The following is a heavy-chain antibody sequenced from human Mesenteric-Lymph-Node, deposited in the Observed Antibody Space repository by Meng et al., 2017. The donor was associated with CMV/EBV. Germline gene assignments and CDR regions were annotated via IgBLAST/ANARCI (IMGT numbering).Heavy chain of an antibody. Sequence: GESLKISCVVSGFTISTYWMHWVRQVPGKGLEWVSRINTDGSKTNYADSVKGRFTISRDNAKNSLYLQMNSLRAEDTALYHCARVFSGSSEYYVDYWGQGTLVTVSS. D-gene: IGHD1-26*01. V-gene: IGHV3-74*01. CDR2: INTDGSKT. J-gene: IGHJ4*02. CDR1: GFTISTYW. CDR3: ARVFSGSSEYYVDY.